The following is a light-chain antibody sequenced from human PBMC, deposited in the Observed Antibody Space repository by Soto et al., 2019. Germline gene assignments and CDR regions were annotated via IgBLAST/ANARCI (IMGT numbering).Light chain of an antibody. V-gene: IGKV3-15*01. Sequence: EIVMTQSPATLSVSPGERATLSCRASQSVSINLAWYQQKPGQAPRLLIYGASTRATGIPARFSGSGSGTEFTLTISSLQSEDFAVYHCQHYNNWPPNAFGQGTRLEI. CDR1: QSVSIN. CDR2: GAS. CDR3: QHYNNWPPNA. J-gene: IGKJ5*01.